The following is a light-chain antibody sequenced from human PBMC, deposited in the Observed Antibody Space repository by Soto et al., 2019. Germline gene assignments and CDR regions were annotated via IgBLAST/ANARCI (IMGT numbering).Light chain of an antibody. V-gene: IGKV3-15*01. CDR3: QQYNDWPLT. CDR2: GAF. CDR1: QSVSSN. J-gene: IGKJ1*01. Sequence: EILMTQSPVTLSVPPGARAPLSCRASQSVSSNLAWYPQKPGQAPSLLIYGAFTRATGIPARFSGTGSGTEFTLTISSLQSEDFALYYCQQYNDWPLTFGQGTKVDIK.